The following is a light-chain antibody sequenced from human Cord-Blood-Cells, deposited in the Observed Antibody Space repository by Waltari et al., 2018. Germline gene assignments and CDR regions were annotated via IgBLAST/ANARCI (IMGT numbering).Light chain of an antibody. J-gene: IGLJ3*02. V-gene: IGLV3-27*01. CDR2: KDS. CDR3: SSAAGNNWV. CDR1: VLAKKY. Sequence: SYELTQPSSVSVSPGQTARITCSGDVLAKKYARWFQQKPGQAPLLVLYKDSERPSGIPERFSGSSSGTTVTLTIGGAQVEDEADYYGSSAAGNNWVFGGGTKLTVL.